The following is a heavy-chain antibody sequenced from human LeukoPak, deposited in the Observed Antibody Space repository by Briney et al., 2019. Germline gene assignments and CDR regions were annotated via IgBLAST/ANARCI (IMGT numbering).Heavy chain of an antibody. J-gene: IGHJ4*02. CDR3: AREAAGYYDSSGLEASFDY. Sequence: ASVKVSCKASGYTFTSYYMHWVRQAPGQGLEWMGIINPSGGSTSYAQKFQGRVTMTRDTSTSTVYMELSSLRSEDTAVYYCAREAAGYYDSSGLEASFDYWGQGTLVTVSS. CDR1: GYTFTSYY. D-gene: IGHD3-22*01. V-gene: IGHV1-46*01. CDR2: INPSGGST.